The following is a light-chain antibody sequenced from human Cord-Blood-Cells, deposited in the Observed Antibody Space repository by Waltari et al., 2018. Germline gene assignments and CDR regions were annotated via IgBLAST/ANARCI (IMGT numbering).Light chain of an antibody. CDR3: QQSYSTPLT. J-gene: IGKJ4*01. CDR1: QSISSY. V-gene: IGKV1-39*01. Sequence: DIQITPPSSYLSASVGDRVTITCRASQSISSYLNWYQQKPGKAPKLLIYAASSLQSGVPSRFSGSGSGTDFTLTISSLQPEDFATYYCQQSYSTPLTFGGGTKVEIK. CDR2: AAS.